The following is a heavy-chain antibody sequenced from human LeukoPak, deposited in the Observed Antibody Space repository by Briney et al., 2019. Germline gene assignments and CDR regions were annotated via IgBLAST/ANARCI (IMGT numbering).Heavy chain of an antibody. Sequence: GGSLRLSCAASGFTFSSYWMHWVRQAPGKGLVWVSRINSDGSSTSYADSVKGRFTISRDNAKNTLYLQMNSLRAEDTAVYYCARRVYCSSTSCYTLIDYWGQGTLVTVSS. D-gene: IGHD2-2*02. J-gene: IGHJ4*02. CDR3: ARRVYCSSTSCYTLIDY. V-gene: IGHV3-74*01. CDR1: GFTFSSYW. CDR2: INSDGSST.